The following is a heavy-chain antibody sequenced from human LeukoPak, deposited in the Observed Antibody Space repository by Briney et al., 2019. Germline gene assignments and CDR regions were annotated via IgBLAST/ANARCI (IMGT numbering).Heavy chain of an antibody. Sequence: PSETLSLTCAVYGGSFSGYYWSWIRQPPGKGLEWIGEINHSGSTNYNPSLKSRVTISVDTSKNQFSLKLSSVTAADTAVYYCARRGVGARNFDYWGQGTLVTVSS. CDR3: ARRGVGARNFDY. J-gene: IGHJ4*02. D-gene: IGHD1-26*01. V-gene: IGHV4-34*01. CDR1: GGSFSGYY. CDR2: INHSGST.